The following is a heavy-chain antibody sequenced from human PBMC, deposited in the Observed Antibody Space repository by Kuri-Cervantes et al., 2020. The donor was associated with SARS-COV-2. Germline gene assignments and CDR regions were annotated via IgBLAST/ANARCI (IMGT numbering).Heavy chain of an antibody. Sequence: ASVKVSCKASGYTFTGYYMHWVRQAPGQGLEWMGWINPNSGGTNYAQKFQGRVTMTRDTSISTAYMELSRLRSDDTAVYYCARDLPTGDRDCYGMDVWGQGTTVTVSS. J-gene: IGHJ6*02. CDR3: ARDLPTGDRDCYGMDV. CDR1: GYTFTGYY. V-gene: IGHV1-2*02. CDR2: INPNSGGT. D-gene: IGHD7-27*01.